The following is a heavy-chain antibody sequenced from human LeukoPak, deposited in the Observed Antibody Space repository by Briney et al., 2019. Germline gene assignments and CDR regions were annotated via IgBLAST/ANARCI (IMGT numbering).Heavy chain of an antibody. Sequence: APVKVSCKASGYTFTSYGISWVRQAPGQGLEWMGWISAYNGNTNYAQKLQGRVTMTTDTSTRTAYMELRSLRSDDTAVYYCARDARTAIVDYYYMDVWGKGTTVTISS. D-gene: IGHD2-21*02. CDR3: ARDARTAIVDYYYMDV. V-gene: IGHV1-18*01. CDR1: GYTFTSYG. J-gene: IGHJ6*03. CDR2: ISAYNGNT.